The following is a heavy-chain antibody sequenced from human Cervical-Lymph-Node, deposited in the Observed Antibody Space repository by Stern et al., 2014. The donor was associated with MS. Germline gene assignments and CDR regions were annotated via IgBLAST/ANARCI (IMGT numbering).Heavy chain of an antibody. Sequence: AQLVESGGGVVQPGRSLRLSCTGSGFSFSSYSMHWVRQAPGKGLEWLAIMSHYGKNLHYGDSVKGRFIISRDNPKNTLYLQMNNMTAEDTAMFFCARAIATGGNYRLDLWGQGTMVIVS. CDR1: GFSFSSYS. J-gene: IGHJ3*01. D-gene: IGHD6-13*01. CDR2: MSHYGKNL. CDR3: ARAIATGGNYRLDL. V-gene: IGHV3-30*04.